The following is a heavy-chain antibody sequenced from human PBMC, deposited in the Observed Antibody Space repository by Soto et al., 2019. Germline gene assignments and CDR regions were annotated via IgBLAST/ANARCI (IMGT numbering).Heavy chain of an antibody. CDR3: ARQSIVGATTNYDY. J-gene: IGHJ4*02. CDR2: IYYSGST. D-gene: IGHD1-26*01. Sequence: SETLSLTCTVSGGSIISSSYYWGWIRQPPGKGLEWIGSIYYSGSTYYNPSLKSRVTISVDTSMSQFSLKLSSVTAADTAVYYCARQSIVGATTNYDYWGQGTLVSVSS. CDR1: GGSIISSSYY. V-gene: IGHV4-39*01.